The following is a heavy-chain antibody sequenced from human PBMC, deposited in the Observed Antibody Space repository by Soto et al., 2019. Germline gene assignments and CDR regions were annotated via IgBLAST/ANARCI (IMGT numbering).Heavy chain of an antibody. D-gene: IGHD3-22*01. CDR1: GFTVSSNY. CDR3: ATQYYYDNSGYYYFDY. V-gene: IGHV3-53*01. J-gene: IGHJ4*02. Sequence: GGSLRLSCAASGFTVSSNYMSWVRQAPGKGLEWVSVIYSGGSTYYADSVKGRFTISRDSSKNTLYLQMNSLRAEDTAVYYCATQYYYDNSGYYYFDYWGQGTLVTVYS. CDR2: IYSGGST.